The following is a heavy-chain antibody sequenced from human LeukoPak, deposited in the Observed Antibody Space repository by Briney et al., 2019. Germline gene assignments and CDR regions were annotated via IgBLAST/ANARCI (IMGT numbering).Heavy chain of an antibody. V-gene: IGHV3-43*02. J-gene: IGHJ4*02. Sequence: PGGSLRLSCAASGFTFDDYAMHWVRQAPGKGLLWVSLISGDGDWTYYADSLKGRFTISRDNSKNSLYLQMNSLTTEDTVLYYCAKDGGGGYPSTYFFDNWGQGTLVTVYS. CDR2: ISGDGDWT. D-gene: IGHD3-22*01. CDR3: AKDGGGGYPSTYFFDN. CDR1: GFTFDDYA.